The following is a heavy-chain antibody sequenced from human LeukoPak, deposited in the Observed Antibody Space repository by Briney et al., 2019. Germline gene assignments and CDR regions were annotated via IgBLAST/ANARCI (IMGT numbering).Heavy chain of an antibody. CDR1: GGSFSGYY. CDR2: INHSGST. D-gene: IGHD5-12*01. J-gene: IGHJ4*02. Sequence: SETLSLTCAVYGGSFSGYYWSWIRQPPGKGLEWIGEINHSGSTNYNPSLKSRVTISVDTSMNQFSLKLSSVTAADTAVYYCARGRFYSGYDLGLGVDYWGQGTLVTVSS. V-gene: IGHV4-34*01. CDR3: ARGRFYSGYDLGLGVDY.